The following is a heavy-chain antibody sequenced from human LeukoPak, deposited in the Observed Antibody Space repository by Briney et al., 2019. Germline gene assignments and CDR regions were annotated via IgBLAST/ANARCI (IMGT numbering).Heavy chain of an antibody. J-gene: IGHJ4*02. CDR3: PRGVATSGSYFGGVDY. Sequence: GASVKVSCKASGYTFTSYAMHWVRQAPGQRLEWMGWINAGNGNTKYSQEFQGRVTMTRDMSTSTVYMELSSLRSEDTAVYYCPRGVATSGSYFGGVDYWGQGTLVTVSS. V-gene: IGHV1-3*03. CDR2: INAGNGNT. D-gene: IGHD1-26*01. CDR1: GYTFTSYA.